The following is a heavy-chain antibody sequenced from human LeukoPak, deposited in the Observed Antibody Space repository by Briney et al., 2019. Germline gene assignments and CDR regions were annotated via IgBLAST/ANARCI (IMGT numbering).Heavy chain of an antibody. CDR2: IYYSGST. D-gene: IGHD6-19*01. J-gene: IGHJ4*02. CDR3: ASALYGDGWYFSY. CDR1: GGSISSSSYH. V-gene: IGHV4-39*01. Sequence: SETLSLTCTVSGGSISSSSYHWGWTRQPPGMGLEWIGDIYYSGSTYYNPSLKSRVTISLDTSKNQFSLKLSSVTAADTAVYYCASALYGDGWYFSYWGQGTLLTVSS.